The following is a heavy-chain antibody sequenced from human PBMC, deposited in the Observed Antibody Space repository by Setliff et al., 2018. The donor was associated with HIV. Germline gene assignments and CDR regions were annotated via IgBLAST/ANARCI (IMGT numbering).Heavy chain of an antibody. Sequence: SETLSLTCNVSGGSISSRYWTWIRQPPGKGLEWIGYINFGSTTYNPSLKSRVTISLGTSKNQFSLKLSSVTAADTAVYYCARSISSGWYYGYFDYWGQGTLVTSPQ. J-gene: IGHJ4*02. CDR3: ARSISSGWYYGYFDY. D-gene: IGHD6-19*01. CDR2: INFGST. V-gene: IGHV4-59*11. CDR1: GGSISSRY.